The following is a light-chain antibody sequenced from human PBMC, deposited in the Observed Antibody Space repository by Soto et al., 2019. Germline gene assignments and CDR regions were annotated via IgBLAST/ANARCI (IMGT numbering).Light chain of an antibody. V-gene: IGLV2-14*03. J-gene: IGLJ1*01. CDR2: DVS. CDR1: SSDVGAYNY. Sequence: QSALTQPASVSGSPGQSITISCSGTSSDVGAYNYVSWYQQHPAKAPKLMIYDVSNRPSGVSDRFSGSKSGNTASLTISGLRAEDEADYYCYSYTSSSTYVFGSGTKVTVL. CDR3: YSYTSSSTYV.